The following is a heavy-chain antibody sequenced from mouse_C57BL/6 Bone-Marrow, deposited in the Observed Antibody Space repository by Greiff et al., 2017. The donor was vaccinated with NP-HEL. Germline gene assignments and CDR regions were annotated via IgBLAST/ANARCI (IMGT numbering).Heavy chain of an antibody. J-gene: IGHJ3*01. V-gene: IGHV1-72*01. CDR1: GYTFTSYW. CDR2: IDLNSGGT. D-gene: IGHD2-2*01. Sequence: QVQLQQPGAELVKPGASVKLSCKASGYTFTSYWMHWVKQRPGRGLEWIGRIDLNSGGTKYNEKFKSKATLTVDTPSSTAYMQLSSLTSEDSAVYYCARWAGYAVFAYWGQGTLVTVSA. CDR3: ARWAGYAVFAY.